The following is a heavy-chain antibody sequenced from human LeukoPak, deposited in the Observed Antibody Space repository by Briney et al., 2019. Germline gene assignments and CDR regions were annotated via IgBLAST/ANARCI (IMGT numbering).Heavy chain of an antibody. J-gene: IGHJ4*02. V-gene: IGHV3-49*04. CDR1: GFTFGDYA. CDR3: SRHIVGARTFFDY. Sequence: PGGSLRLSCTASGFTFGDYAMSWVRQAPGKGLEWVGFITSKTYGATTDYAASVKGRFTISRDGSKSIANLQMNSLKSEDRAVYYCSRHIVGARTFFDYWGQGALVTVSS. CDR2: ITSKTYGATT. D-gene: IGHD1-26*01.